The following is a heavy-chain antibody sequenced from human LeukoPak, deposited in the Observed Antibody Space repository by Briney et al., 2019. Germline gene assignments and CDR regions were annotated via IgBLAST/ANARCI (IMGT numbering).Heavy chain of an antibody. CDR3: ARDFGGENVDIVATTH. CDR1: GYSFTTYY. V-gene: IGHV1-46*01. CDR2: INPIGGTT. D-gene: IGHD5-12*01. J-gene: IGHJ4*02. Sequence: GASVKVSCKASGYSFTTYYMHWVRQAPGQGLEWMGIINPIGGTTTYAQKFQGRVTMTRDTSISTAYMELSRLRSDDTAVYYCARDFGGENVDIVATTHWGQGTLVTVSS.